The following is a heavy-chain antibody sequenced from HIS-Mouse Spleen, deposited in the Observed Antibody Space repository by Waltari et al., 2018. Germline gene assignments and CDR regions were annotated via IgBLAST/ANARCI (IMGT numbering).Heavy chain of an antibody. CDR3: AKDLRPAYSSSPYFDY. CDR2: ISCNGGSI. Sequence: EVQLVESGGGLVQPGWSLRLSCAASGFTFDDYAMHWVRQAPGEGMEWVSGISCNGGSIGYEDSVKGRFTISRDNAKNSLYLQMNSLRAEDTALYYCAKDLRPAYSSSPYFDYWGQGTLVTVSS. J-gene: IGHJ4*02. V-gene: IGHV3-9*01. CDR1: GFTFDDYA. D-gene: IGHD6-6*01.